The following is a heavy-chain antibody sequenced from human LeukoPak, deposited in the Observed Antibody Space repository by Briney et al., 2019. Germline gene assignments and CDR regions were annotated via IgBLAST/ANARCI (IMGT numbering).Heavy chain of an antibody. V-gene: IGHV4-39*01. CDR3: ARHGDGNYYDSSGYYYGRGY. J-gene: IGHJ4*02. D-gene: IGHD3-22*01. CDR1: GGSISSSSFY. CDR2: IYYSGST. Sequence: PSETLSLTCTVSGGSISSSSFYLGWIRQSPGKGLELIGSIYYSGSTYYNPSLKSRVTISVDTSKNQFSLKLSSVTAADTAVYYCARHGDGNYYDSSGYYYGRGYWGQGTLVTVSS.